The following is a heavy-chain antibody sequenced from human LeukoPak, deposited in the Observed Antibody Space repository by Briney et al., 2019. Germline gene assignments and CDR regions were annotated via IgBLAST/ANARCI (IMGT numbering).Heavy chain of an antibody. Sequence: PGGSLRLSCAASGFTFSSYSMNWVRQAPGKGLEWVSSISSSSSYIYYADSVKGRFTISRDNAKNSLYLQMNSLRAEDTAVYYCARLPGGDYGAGYYYMDVWGKGTTVTVSS. V-gene: IGHV3-21*01. J-gene: IGHJ6*03. CDR1: GFTFSSYS. CDR3: ARLPGGDYGAGYYYMDV. D-gene: IGHD4-17*01. CDR2: ISSSSSYI.